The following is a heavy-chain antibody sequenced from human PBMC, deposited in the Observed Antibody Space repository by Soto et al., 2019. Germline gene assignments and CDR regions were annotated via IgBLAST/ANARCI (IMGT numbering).Heavy chain of an antibody. CDR1: GDSITVSVCSISRFY. V-gene: IGHV4-61*03. J-gene: IGHJ4*02. CDR3: ARGRGYVVCSGGNYRSRCYLEY. D-gene: IGHD3-16*02. CDR2: MYYSGRT. Sequence: QVLLQESGPGLVKPAETLSLTCTVSGDSITVSVCSISRFYWSWSLQSPEKGMEWIGNMYYSGRTNYTPSLRSRVTIAVEMYKHHLSMKLTAMTAEATAIYCWARGRGYVVCSGGNYRSRCYLEYWGQGTMVTVSS.